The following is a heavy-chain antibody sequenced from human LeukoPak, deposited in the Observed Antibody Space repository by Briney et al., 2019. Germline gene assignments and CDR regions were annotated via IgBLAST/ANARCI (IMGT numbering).Heavy chain of an antibody. CDR1: GYSFTSYW. CDR2: IYPGDSDT. CDR3: ASQATVDTAIKRPFYYYGMDV. Sequence: GESLKISCKGSGYSFTSYWIGWVRQMPGKGLEWMGIIYPGDSDTRYSPSFQGQVTISADKSISTAYLQWSSLEASDTAMYYCASQATVDTAIKRPFYYYGMDVWGQGTTVTVSS. D-gene: IGHD5-18*01. V-gene: IGHV5-51*01. J-gene: IGHJ6*02.